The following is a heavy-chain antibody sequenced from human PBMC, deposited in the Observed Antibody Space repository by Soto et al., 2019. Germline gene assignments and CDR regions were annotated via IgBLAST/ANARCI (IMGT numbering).Heavy chain of an antibody. Sequence: ASVKVSCKAPGATFTRYYLNWVRHAPGQGLEWMGVINPHGGSTKYAQKFQGRVTMTRDTSRSTVYMELRSLRSDDTAIYYCARSSGGNFGIIIEGSNWFDPWGQGTLVTVSS. J-gene: IGHJ5*02. CDR2: INPHGGST. V-gene: IGHV1-46*01. CDR1: GATFTRYY. D-gene: IGHD3-3*01. CDR3: ARSSGGNFGIIIEGSNWFDP.